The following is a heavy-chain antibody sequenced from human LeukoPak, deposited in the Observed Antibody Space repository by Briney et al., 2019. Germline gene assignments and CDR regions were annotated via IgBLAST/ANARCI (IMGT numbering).Heavy chain of an antibody. CDR2: INPNSGGT. V-gene: IGHV1-2*02. CDR3: ARIRAVAGRELGY. D-gene: IGHD6-19*01. Sequence: GASVKVSCKASGYTFTGYYMHWVRQAPGQGLEWMGWINPNSGGTNYAQKFQGRVTMTRDTSISTAYMELSRLRSDDTAVYYCARIRAVAGRELGYWGQGTLVTVPS. CDR1: GYTFTGYY. J-gene: IGHJ4*02.